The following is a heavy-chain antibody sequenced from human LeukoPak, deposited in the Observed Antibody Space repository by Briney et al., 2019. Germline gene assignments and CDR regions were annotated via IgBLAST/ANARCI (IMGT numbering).Heavy chain of an antibody. D-gene: IGHD3-22*01. J-gene: IGHJ4*02. Sequence: ASVKVSCKASGYTFTTYYMHWVRQAPGQGLEWMGIINPSDGSTSYAQKFQDRVTMTRDTSTSTVYMELSSLRSECTALYYCAREGLDTSDYYGSRLDYWGPGTLVTVSS. V-gene: IGHV1-46*01. CDR2: INPSDGST. CDR3: AREGLDTSDYYGSRLDY. CDR1: GYTFTTYY.